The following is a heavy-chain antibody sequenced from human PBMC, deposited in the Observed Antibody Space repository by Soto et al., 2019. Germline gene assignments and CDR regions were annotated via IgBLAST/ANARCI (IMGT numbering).Heavy chain of an antibody. CDR1: GFSFDYFA. CDR2: ISGGGDIT. CDR3: AKSTGYSGYDHFDF. V-gene: IGHV3-23*01. D-gene: IGHD5-12*01. Sequence: LRLSCAASGFSFDYFAMGWVRQSPGRGLEWVSSISGGGDITYDADSFKGRFIISRDKSKNTLYLEMNSLRVDDTAQYYCAKSTGYSGYDHFDFWGQGTVVTVSS. J-gene: IGHJ4*02.